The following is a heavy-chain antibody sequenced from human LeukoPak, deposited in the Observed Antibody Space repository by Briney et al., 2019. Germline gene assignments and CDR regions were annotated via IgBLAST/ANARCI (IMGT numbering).Heavy chain of an antibody. V-gene: IGHV4-4*02. D-gene: IGHD2-21*01. J-gene: IGHJ2*01. CDR1: GGSISSSNW. Sequence: PSETLSLTCTVSGGSISSSNWWSWVRQPPGKGLEWIGEIYHSGSTNYNPSLKSRVTISLDTSKNQFSLNLISVTAADTAMYYCAREPRVAYWYFDLWGRGTLVTVSS. CDR3: AREPRVAYWYFDL. CDR2: IYHSGST.